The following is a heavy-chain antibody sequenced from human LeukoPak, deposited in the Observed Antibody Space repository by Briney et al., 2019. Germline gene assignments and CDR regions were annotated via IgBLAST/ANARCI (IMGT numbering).Heavy chain of an antibody. D-gene: IGHD3-10*01. CDR3: ARKGNAFDI. V-gene: IGHV3-74*01. CDR2: INSDGSST. CDR1: GFAFINHW. J-gene: IGHJ3*02. Sequence: PGGSLRLSCAASGFAFINHWMHWVRQGPGKGLVWVSRINSDGSSTIYADSVKGRFTISRDNAKNTLYLQMNSLRAEDTAVYYCARKGNAFDIWGQGTMVTVSS.